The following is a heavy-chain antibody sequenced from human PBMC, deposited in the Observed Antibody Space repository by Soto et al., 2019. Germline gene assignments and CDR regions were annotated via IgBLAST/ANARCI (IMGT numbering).Heavy chain of an antibody. D-gene: IGHD3-22*01. CDR3: ARGLGDYYDSSGYYFSQYYFDY. V-gene: IGHV4-31*02. Sequence: HPGKGLEWIGYIYYSGSTYYNPSLKSRVTISVDTSKNQFSLKLSSVTAADTAVYYCARGLGDYYDSSGYYFSQYYFDYWGQGTLVTVSS. J-gene: IGHJ4*02. CDR2: IYYSGST.